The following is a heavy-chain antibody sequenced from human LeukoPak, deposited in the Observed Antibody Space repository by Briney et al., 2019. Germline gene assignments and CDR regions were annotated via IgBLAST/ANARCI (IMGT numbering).Heavy chain of an antibody. Sequence: GGSLRLSCAASGFTFSSYAMHWVRQAPGKGLEWVAVISYDGSNKYYADSVKGRFTTSRDNSKNTLYLHMNSLRAEDTAVYYYAKVGDNWDFDYWGQGTLVSVSS. CDR2: ISYDGSNK. J-gene: IGHJ4*02. CDR1: GFTFSSYA. V-gene: IGHV3-30*04. CDR3: AKVGDNWDFDY. D-gene: IGHD3-16*01.